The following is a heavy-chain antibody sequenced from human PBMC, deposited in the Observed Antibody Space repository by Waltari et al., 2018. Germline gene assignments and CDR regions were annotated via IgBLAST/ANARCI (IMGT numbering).Heavy chain of an antibody. V-gene: IGHV3-23*03. D-gene: IGHD3-3*01. CDR1: GFHFSSYA. Sequence: VQLLESGGGLVQPGGCLRLSCAACGFHFSSYAMRWVRRAPGKGREWVSVIYSCVSTYYADSVKGRFTISRDNSKNTLYLQMNSLRAEDTAVYYCAKEAIFGVVISHFDYWGQGTLVTVSS. J-gene: IGHJ4*02. CDR2: IYSCVST. CDR3: AKEAIFGVVISHFDY.